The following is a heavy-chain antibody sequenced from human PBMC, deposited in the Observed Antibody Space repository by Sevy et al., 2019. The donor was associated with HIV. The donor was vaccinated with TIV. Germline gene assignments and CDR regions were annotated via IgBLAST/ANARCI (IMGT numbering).Heavy chain of an antibody. Sequence: GGSLRLSCEASGFTVSASWMSWVRQAPGRGPEWVANIREDGSDRVYVDSVKGRFTISRDNAKNSLHLQMNSLRVEDTAVYYCAKVGGAGHFDGWGQGTLVTVSS. V-gene: IGHV3-7*03. J-gene: IGHJ4*02. CDR1: GFTVSASW. CDR3: AKVGGAGHFDG. CDR2: IREDGSDR. D-gene: IGHD3-10*01.